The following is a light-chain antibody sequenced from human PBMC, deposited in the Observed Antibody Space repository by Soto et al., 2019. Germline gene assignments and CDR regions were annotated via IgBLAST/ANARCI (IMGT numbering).Light chain of an antibody. J-gene: IGKJ1*01. CDR1: QSISSW. V-gene: IGKV1-5*03. CDR3: QQYNSYWT. CDR2: KAS. Sequence: DIQMTQSPSTLSAYVGDRVTITYRASQSISSWLAWYQQKPGKAPKLLIYKASSLESVAPSRFSGSGSGTEFTLTISSLQPDDFATYYCQQYNSYWTFGQGTKVDIK.